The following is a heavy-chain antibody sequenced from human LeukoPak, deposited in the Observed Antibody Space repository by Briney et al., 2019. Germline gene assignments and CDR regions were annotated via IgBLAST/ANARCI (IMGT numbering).Heavy chain of an antibody. J-gene: IGHJ3*02. CDR2: IYHSGST. CDR1: GGSISSGGYS. D-gene: IGHD3-22*01. CDR3: ARAHDSNAFDI. Sequence: PSETLSLTCAVSGGSISSGGYSWSWIRQPPGKGLEWIGYIYHSGSTYYNPSLKSRVTILVDRSKNQFSLKLSSVTAADTAVYYCARAHDSNAFDIWGQGTMVTVSS. V-gene: IGHV4-30-2*01.